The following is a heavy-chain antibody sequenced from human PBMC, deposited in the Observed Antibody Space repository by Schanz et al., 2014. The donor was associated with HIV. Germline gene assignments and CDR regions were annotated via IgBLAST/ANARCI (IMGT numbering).Heavy chain of an antibody. D-gene: IGHD3-10*01. Sequence: EVQMLESGGGSVQPGGSLRLSCAASGFTFSNFAMSWVRQAPGKGLEWVSSISGSGVSTFYAGSVKGRFAISRDKSKNTLYLQMNSLRAEDTAVYFCARWRSGAPSNWGQGTLVTVSS. CDR1: GFTFSNFA. CDR3: ARWRSGAPSN. CDR2: ISGSGVST. V-gene: IGHV3-23*01. J-gene: IGHJ4*02.